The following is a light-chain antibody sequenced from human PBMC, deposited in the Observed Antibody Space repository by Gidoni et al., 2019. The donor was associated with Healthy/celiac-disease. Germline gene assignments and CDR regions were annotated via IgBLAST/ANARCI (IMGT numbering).Light chain of an antibody. CDR3: QSYDSSLDVV. J-gene: IGLJ2*01. V-gene: IGLV1-40*01. Sequence: HSVLTPPPSVSGAPGQRVTISCTGSSSNIGAGYDVHWYQQLPGTAPKLLIYGNSNRPSGVPDRFSGSKSGTSASLAITGLQAEDEADYYCQSYDSSLDVVFGGGTKLTVL. CDR1: SSNIGAGYD. CDR2: GNS.